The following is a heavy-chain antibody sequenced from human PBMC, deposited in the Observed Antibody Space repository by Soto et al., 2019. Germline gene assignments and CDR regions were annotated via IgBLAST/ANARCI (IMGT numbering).Heavy chain of an antibody. J-gene: IGHJ4*02. CDR2: INHSGST. CDR1: GGSFSGYY. D-gene: IGHD3-9*01. Sequence: PSETLSLTCAVYGGSFSGYYWSWIRQPPGKGLEWIGEINHSGSTNYNPSLKSRVTIPVDTSKNQFSLKLSSVTAADTAVYYCARGFKLRYFDWFDYWGQGTLVTVSS. V-gene: IGHV4-34*01. CDR3: ARGFKLRYFDWFDY.